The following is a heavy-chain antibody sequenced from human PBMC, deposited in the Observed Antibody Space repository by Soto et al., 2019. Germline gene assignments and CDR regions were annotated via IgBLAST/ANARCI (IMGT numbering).Heavy chain of an antibody. CDR2: IWYDGSNK. V-gene: IGHV3-33*01. CDR3: ARDLTLVPAAMDFDY. CDR1: GFPFSSYG. J-gene: IGHJ4*02. Sequence: PGGSLRLSCAASGFPFSSYGMHWVRQAPGKGLEWVAVIWYDGSNKYYADSVKGRFTISRDNSKNTLYLQMNSLRAEDTAVYYCARDLTLVPAAMDFDYWGQGTLVTVSS. D-gene: IGHD2-2*01.